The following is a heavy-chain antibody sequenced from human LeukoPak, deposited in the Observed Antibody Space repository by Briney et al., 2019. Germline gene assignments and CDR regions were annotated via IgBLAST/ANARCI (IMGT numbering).Heavy chain of an antibody. J-gene: IGHJ3*02. Sequence: GGSLRLSCTASGFTFGDYAMSWFRQAPGKGLEWVGFIRSKAYGGTTEYAASVKGRFTISRDDSKSIAYLQMNSLKTEDTAVYYCTRDPSGSYSRGGAFDIWGQGTMVTVSS. CDR3: TRDPSGSYSRGGAFDI. CDR2: IRSKAYGGTT. CDR1: GFTFGDYA. D-gene: IGHD1-26*01. V-gene: IGHV3-49*03.